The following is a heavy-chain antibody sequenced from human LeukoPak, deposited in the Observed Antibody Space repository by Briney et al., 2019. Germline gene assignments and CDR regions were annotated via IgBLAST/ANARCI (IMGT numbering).Heavy chain of an antibody. V-gene: IGHV4-59*08. CDR3: ARLWFGEYFDY. D-gene: IGHD3-10*01. J-gene: IGHJ4*02. CDR1: GVSISSYY. CDR2: IYYSGST. Sequence: ASETLSLTCTVSGVSISSYYWSWIRQPPGKGLEWIGYIYYSGSTNYNPSLKSRVTISVDTSKNQFSLKLSSVTAADTAVYYCARLWFGEYFDYWGQGTLVTVSS.